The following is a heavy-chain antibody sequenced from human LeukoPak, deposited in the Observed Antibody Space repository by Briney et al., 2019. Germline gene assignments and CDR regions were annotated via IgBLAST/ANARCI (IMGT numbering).Heavy chain of an antibody. CDR1: GGSISTYH. V-gene: IGHV4-59*01. J-gene: IGHJ4*02. CDR2: MQSTGNS. CDR3: ARDKQHSYGRYFDH. D-gene: IGHD5-18*01. Sequence: PSETLSLTCTVSGGSISTYHWNWIRKSPEKGLEWIGYMQSTGNSNYNPSLKSRVTMSVDMSRNQIVLNLSSVTPADTAVYFCARDKQHSYGRYFDHWGRESWSPSPQ.